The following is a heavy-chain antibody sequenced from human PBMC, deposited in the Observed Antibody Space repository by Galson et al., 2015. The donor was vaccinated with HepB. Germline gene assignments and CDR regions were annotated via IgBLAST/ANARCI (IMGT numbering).Heavy chain of an antibody. V-gene: IGHV3-48*02. J-gene: IGHJ4*02. CDR3: ARDLFASNLRRGGDY. CDR2: ISSSSTI. D-gene: IGHD3-10*02. Sequence: SLRLSCAASGFTFSSYSMNWVRQAPGKGLEWVSYISSSSTIYYADSVKGRFTISRDNAKNSLYLQMNSLRDEDTAVYYCARDLFASNLRRGGDYWGQGTLVTVSS. CDR1: GFTFSSYS.